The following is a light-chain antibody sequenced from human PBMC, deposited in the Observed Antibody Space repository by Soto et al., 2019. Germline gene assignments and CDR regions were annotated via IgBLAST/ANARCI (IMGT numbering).Light chain of an antibody. CDR1: SSDVGGYNY. Sequence: QSALTQPRSVSGSPGQSVAISCTGTSSDVGGYNYVSWYQQHPGKAPKLMIYDVTKRPSGVPDRFSGSKSGNTASLTISGLQSEDEADYYCCSYAGTPLVFGGGTKVTVL. CDR2: DVT. CDR3: CSYAGTPLV. V-gene: IGLV2-11*01. J-gene: IGLJ3*02.